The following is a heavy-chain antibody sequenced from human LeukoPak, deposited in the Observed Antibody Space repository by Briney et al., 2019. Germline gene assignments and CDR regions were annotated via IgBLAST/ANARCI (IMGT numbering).Heavy chain of an antibody. CDR3: ARGRSGYSYGYYYYYMDV. CDR1: GYSISSGYY. V-gene: IGHV4-38-2*02. Sequence: PSETLSLTCTVSGYSISSGYYWGWIRQPPGKGLEWIGSIYHSGSTYYNPSLKSRVTISVDTSKNQFSLKLSSVTAADTAVYYCARGRSGYSYGYYYYYMDVWGKGTTVTVSS. D-gene: IGHD5-18*01. J-gene: IGHJ6*03. CDR2: IYHSGST.